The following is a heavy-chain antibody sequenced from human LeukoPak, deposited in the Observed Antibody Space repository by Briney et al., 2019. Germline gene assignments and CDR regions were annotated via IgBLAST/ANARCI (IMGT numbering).Heavy chain of an antibody. CDR1: GGSFSGYY. J-gene: IGHJ4*02. CDR2: INHSGST. D-gene: IGHD2-15*01. V-gene: IGHV4-34*01. CDR3: ARGRYCSGGSCYTDY. Sequence: MPSETLSLTCAVYGGSFSGYYWSWIRQPPGKGLEWIGEINHSGSTNYNPSLKSRVTISVDTSKNQFSLKLSSVTAADTAVYYCARGRYCSGGSCYTDYWGQGTLVTVSS.